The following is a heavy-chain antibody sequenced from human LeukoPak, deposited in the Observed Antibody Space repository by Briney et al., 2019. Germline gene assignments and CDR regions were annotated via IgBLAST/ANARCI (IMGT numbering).Heavy chain of an antibody. CDR3: ARGADGSGSYYPLEPSYYMDV. CDR1: GGTFSSYA. D-gene: IGHD3-10*01. J-gene: IGHJ6*03. V-gene: IGHV1-69*05. CDR2: IIPIFGTA. Sequence: GASVKVSCKASGGTFSSYAISWVRQAPGQGLEWMGGIIPIFGTANYAQKFQGRVTITTDESTSTAYMELSSLRSEDTAVYYCARGADGSGSYYPLEPSYYMDVWGKGTTVTVSS.